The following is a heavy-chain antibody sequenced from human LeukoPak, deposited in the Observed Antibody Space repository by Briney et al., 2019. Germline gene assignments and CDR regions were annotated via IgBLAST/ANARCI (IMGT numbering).Heavy chain of an antibody. CDR3: ASTRFGEWFDP. CDR1: GYTFTTYD. J-gene: IGHJ5*02. CDR2: MNPNSGNT. V-gene: IGHV1-8*03. D-gene: IGHD3-16*01. Sequence: ASVKVSCKASGYTFTTYDINWVRQATGQGLEWMGWMNPNSGNTGYAQKLQGRVTITRNTSISTAYMELSSLRSDDTAVYYCASTRFGEWFDPWGQGTLVTVSS.